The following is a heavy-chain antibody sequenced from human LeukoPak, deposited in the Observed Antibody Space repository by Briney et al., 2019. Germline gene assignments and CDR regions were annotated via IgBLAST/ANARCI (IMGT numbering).Heavy chain of an antibody. CDR3: ASSSWALSYFDY. CDR2: INHSGST. V-gene: IGHV4-34*01. CDR1: GGSFSGYY. Sequence: PSETLSLTCAVYGGSFSGYYWSWIRQPPGKGLEWIGEINHSGSTNYNPSLKSRVTISVDTSKNQFSLKLSSVTAADTAVHYCASSSWALSYFDYWGQGTLVTVSS. J-gene: IGHJ4*02. D-gene: IGHD6-13*01.